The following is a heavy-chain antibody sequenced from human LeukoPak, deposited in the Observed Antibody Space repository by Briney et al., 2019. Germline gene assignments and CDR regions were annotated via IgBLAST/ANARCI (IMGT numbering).Heavy chain of an antibody. Sequence: KPSETLSLTCTVSGGSISSSSYYWGWIRQPPGKGLEWIGSIYYSGSTYYNPSLKSRVTISVDTSKNQFSLKLSSVTAADTAVYYCARESIVWGSWSLNFDYWGQGTLVSVSS. CDR2: IYYSGST. J-gene: IGHJ4*02. CDR1: GGSISSSSYY. V-gene: IGHV4-39*07. CDR3: ARESIVWGSWSLNFDY. D-gene: IGHD6-13*01.